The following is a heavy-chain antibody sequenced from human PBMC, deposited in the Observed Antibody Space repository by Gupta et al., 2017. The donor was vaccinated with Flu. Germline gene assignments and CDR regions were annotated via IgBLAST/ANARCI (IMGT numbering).Heavy chain of an antibody. J-gene: IGHJ5*02. V-gene: IGHV4-34*01. CDR2: INHSGST. CDR1: GGSFSGYY. Sequence: QVQLQQWGAGLLKPSETLSLTCAVYGGSFSGYYWSWIRQPPGKGLEWIGEINHSGSTNYNPSLKSRVTISVDTSKNQFSLKLSSVTAADTAVYYCARGSLPITMIVVAGEANWFDPWGQGTLVTVSS. D-gene: IGHD3-22*01. CDR3: ARGSLPITMIVVAGEANWFDP.